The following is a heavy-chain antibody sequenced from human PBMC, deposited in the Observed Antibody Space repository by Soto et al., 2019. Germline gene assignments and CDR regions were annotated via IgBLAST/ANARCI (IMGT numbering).Heavy chain of an antibody. CDR3: TTVRTIVGFPADY. D-gene: IGHD1-1*01. J-gene: IGHJ4*02. V-gene: IGHV3-15*07. Sequence: EVQLVESGGGLVKPGGSLRLSCAASGFTFSNAWMNWVRQAPGKGLEWVGRIKSKTDGGTTDYAAPVKGRLTISRDDSKNTLYLQMNSLKTEDTAVYYCTTVRTIVGFPADYWGQGTLVTVSS. CDR1: GFTFSNAW. CDR2: IKSKTDGGTT.